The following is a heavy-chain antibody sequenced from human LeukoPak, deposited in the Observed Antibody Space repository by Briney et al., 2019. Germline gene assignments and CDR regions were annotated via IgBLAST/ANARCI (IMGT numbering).Heavy chain of an antibody. CDR2: ISYDGSNK. V-gene: IGHV3-30*18. Sequence: GGSLRLSCAASGFTFSSYGMHWVRQAPGKGLEWVAVISYDGSNKYYADSVKGRFTISRDNSKNTLYLQMNSLRAEDTAVYYCAKDPRRERYYYYYMDVWGKGTTVTISS. J-gene: IGHJ6*03. CDR3: AKDPRRERYYYYYMDV. D-gene: IGHD5-24*01. CDR1: GFTFSSYG.